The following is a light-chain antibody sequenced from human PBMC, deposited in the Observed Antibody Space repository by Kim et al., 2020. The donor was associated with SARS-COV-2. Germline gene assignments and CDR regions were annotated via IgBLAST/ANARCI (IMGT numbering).Light chain of an antibody. J-gene: IGLJ3*02. V-gene: IGLV3-19*01. Sequence: ALGQTVRITCQGDSLRSYYASWYQQKPGQAPVLVIYGKNNRPPGIPDRFSGSSSGNTASLTITGAQAEDEADYYCNSRDSSGNLVVFGGGTQLTVL. CDR1: SLRSYY. CDR3: NSRDSSGNLVV. CDR2: GKN.